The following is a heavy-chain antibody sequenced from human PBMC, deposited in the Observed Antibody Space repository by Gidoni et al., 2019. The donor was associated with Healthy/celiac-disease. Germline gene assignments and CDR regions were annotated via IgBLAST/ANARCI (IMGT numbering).Heavy chain of an antibody. J-gene: IGHJ4*02. D-gene: IGHD6-25*01. CDR2: ISYDGRNK. Sequence: QLTMVESGGGLLQPGRSLRFSCAASGFTFSSYGMHWGRQAPGKGLEWVAVISYDGRNKYYADSVKGRFTISRDNSKSTLYLQMNSLRAEDTAVYYCAKDSYSSAPAYWGQGTLVTVSS. V-gene: IGHV3-30*18. CDR1: GFTFSSYG. CDR3: AKDSYSSAPAY.